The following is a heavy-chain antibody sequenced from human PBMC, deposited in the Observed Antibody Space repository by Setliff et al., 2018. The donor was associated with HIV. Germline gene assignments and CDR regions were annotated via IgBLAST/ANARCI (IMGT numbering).Heavy chain of an antibody. Sequence: GGSLRLSCVASGFRFRTYAMSWVRQAPGKGLEWVSTISAGGGSTYYANSVKGRFTISRDNSKNTLYLQMNSLRAEDTAVYYCAKDPIFGVVTYYYYYMDVWGKGTTVTVSS. J-gene: IGHJ6*03. V-gene: IGHV3-23*01. CDR1: GFRFRTYA. CDR3: AKDPIFGVVTYYYYYMDV. D-gene: IGHD3-3*01. CDR2: ISAGGGST.